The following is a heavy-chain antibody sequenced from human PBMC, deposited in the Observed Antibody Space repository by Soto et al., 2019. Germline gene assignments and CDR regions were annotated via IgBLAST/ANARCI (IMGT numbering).Heavy chain of an antibody. V-gene: IGHV4-30-2*01. CDR2: LXXSGST. CDR3: ARGHRGTDIVVVVAAKGEVVRGYYFDY. CDR1: GGSISSGGSS. Sequence: PSETVSLTGAVSGGSISSGGSSWSWIRQPPGKDPEWLGYLXXSGSTYYNPCLKSRVTISVDRSMNQFSLKLSSVTAADTAVYYCARGHRGTDIVVVVAAKGEVVRGYYFDYWGQGTLVTVSS. J-gene: IGHJ4*02. D-gene: IGHD2-15*01.